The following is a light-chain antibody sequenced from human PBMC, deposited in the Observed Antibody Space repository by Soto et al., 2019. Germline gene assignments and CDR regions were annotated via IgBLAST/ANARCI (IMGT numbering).Light chain of an antibody. Sequence: DFQMTQSPSSLSASVGDRVTITCRASQSFSTYLAWYQQKPGKVPKLLISGISTLQSGVPSRFSGSGYGTEFTLTISNLQPEDVATYYCQQYNSYRAFGQGTKV. CDR3: QQYNSYRA. CDR1: QSFSTY. CDR2: GIS. V-gene: IGKV1-27*01. J-gene: IGKJ1*01.